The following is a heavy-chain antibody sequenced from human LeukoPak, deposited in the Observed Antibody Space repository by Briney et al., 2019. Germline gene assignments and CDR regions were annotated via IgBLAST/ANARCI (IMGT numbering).Heavy chain of an antibody. Sequence: SETLSLTCTVSGGTISTRSYNWGWIRQPPGKGLEWIGSMYYSGATYHNPSLKSRVTISVDTSKNQVSLKLRSVTAADTAVYYCARSYCSSSTCYAVGAFDIWGQGTMVTVSS. CDR3: ARSYCSSSTCYAVGAFDI. V-gene: IGHV4-39*01. D-gene: IGHD2-2*01. CDR1: GGTISTRSYN. CDR2: MYYSGAT. J-gene: IGHJ3*02.